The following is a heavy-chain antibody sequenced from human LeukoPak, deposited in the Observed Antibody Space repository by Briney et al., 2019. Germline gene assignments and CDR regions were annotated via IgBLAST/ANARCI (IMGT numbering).Heavy chain of an antibody. CDR3: ARGPSYGSGSYNIYGIDY. CDR1: GYTFTRYD. Sequence: ASVKVSCKASGYTFTRYDINWVRQATGQGLAWMGWMNPNSANTGYAQKFQGRVTMTRDTSISTAYMELSSLTSEDTAVYYCARGPSYGSGSYNIYGIDYWGQGTLVTVSS. V-gene: IGHV1-8*01. CDR2: MNPNSANT. D-gene: IGHD3-10*01. J-gene: IGHJ4*02.